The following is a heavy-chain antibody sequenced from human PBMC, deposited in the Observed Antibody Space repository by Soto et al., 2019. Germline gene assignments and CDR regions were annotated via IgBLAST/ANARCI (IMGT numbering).Heavy chain of an antibody. J-gene: IGHJ6*02. CDR1: RGSFNAYS. V-gene: IGHV4-34*01. CDR3: ARGLRYSGMDV. CDR2: IDHSGST. Sequence: PSETLSLTCAVHRGSFNAYSWTWTRQAPGKWLEWIGEIDHSGSTTNNPALKKRIIMPVDKSKNQFSLRKSSMTAADTAGDYCARGLRYSGMDVWGQGTTVTVSS.